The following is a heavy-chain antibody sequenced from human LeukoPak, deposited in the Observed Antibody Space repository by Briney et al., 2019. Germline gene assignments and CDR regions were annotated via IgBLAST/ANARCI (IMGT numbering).Heavy chain of an antibody. CDR2: ISTNTGNP. J-gene: IGHJ4*02. CDR3: VGFDFGDH. D-gene: IGHD3/OR15-3a*01. Sequence: GASVKVSCKAFGYTFTSYAMHWVRQAPGQGLEYMGWISTNTGNPTYAQGLTGRFVFSLDTSVSTAYLQISSLKAEDSGVYYCVGFDFGDHWGQGTLVTVYS. V-gene: IGHV7-4-1*02. CDR1: GYTFTSYA.